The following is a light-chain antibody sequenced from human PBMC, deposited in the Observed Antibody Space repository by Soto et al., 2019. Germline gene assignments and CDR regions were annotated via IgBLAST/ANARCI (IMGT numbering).Light chain of an antibody. CDR3: QQYNSWPIT. Sequence: DIQMTQSPSSLSASVGDRVTITCRASQSISSYLNWYQQKPGKAPKLLIYAASSLQSGVPSRFSCSGSGTEFTLTISGLQSEDFAVYYCQQYNSWPITFGQGTRL. CDR1: QSISSY. CDR2: AAS. J-gene: IGKJ5*01. V-gene: IGKV1-39*01.